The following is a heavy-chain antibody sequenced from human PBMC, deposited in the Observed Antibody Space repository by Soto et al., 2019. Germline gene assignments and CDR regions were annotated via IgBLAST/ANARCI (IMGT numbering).Heavy chain of an antibody. J-gene: IGHJ4*02. CDR1: GFTFSNYE. CDR3: ARATYYDDGSGFSRLDY. Sequence: EVQLVESGGGLVQPGGSLRLSCAASGFTFSNYEMNWVRQAPGKGLEWVSHISSNTGSTIYYADSVKGRFTISRDNAKNSLYLQMNSLRAEDTAVYYCARATYYDDGSGFSRLDYWGQGTLVTVSS. V-gene: IGHV3-48*03. CDR2: ISSNTGSTI. D-gene: IGHD3-22*01.